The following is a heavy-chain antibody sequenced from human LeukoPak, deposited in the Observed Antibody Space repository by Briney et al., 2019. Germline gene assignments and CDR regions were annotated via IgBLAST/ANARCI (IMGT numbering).Heavy chain of an antibody. D-gene: IGHD5-12*01. CDR2: ISGGGAVT. CDR1: GFTFSSYA. CDR3: AKGPRVARIEIFDY. V-gene: IGHV3-23*01. J-gene: IGHJ4*02. Sequence: PGGSLRLSCAASGFTFSSYAMSWVRQAPGKGLEWVSSISGGGAVTYYADSVKGRFTISRDNSKNTVYLQMNSLRAEDTAVYYCAKGPRVARIEIFDYWGQGTLVTVSS.